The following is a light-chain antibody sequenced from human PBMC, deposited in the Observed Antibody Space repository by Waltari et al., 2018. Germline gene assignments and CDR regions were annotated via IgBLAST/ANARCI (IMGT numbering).Light chain of an antibody. CDR1: QSVNKNY. V-gene: IGKV3-20*01. Sequence: EVVLTQPPGTLSFSPGARATLYCRTSQSVNKNYLAWYQQKPGQAPRLLIYGASSRATGIPDRFSGSGSGTDFTLAISRLEPEDFAVYYCQQYGSSLLTFGGGTKVEIK. CDR3: QQYGSSLLT. J-gene: IGKJ4*01. CDR2: GAS.